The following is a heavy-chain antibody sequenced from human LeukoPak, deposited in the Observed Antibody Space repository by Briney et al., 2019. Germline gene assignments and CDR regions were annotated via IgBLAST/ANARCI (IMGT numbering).Heavy chain of an antibody. J-gene: IGHJ4*02. Sequence: GGSLRLSCAASGFTFDEYAMHWVRQAPGKGLEWVAGISWNSGTIGYADSVRGRFTISRDNAKNSLYLQMDKLRAEDTAFYYCSKGGFRAWYSDDWGQGTLVTVSS. V-gene: IGHV3-9*01. CDR1: GFTFDEYA. CDR2: ISWNSGTI. CDR3: SKGGFRAWYSDD. D-gene: IGHD6-19*01.